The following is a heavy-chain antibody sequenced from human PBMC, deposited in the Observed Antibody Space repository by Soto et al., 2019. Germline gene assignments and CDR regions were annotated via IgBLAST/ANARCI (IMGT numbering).Heavy chain of an antibody. CDR2: INSYGSST. CDR3: ARGWIGDLNDAFDV. CDR1: GFTFSGYW. J-gene: IGHJ3*01. V-gene: IGHV3-74*01. Sequence: PGGSLRLSCTASGFTFSGYWMHWVRQAPGKGLVWVSRINSYGSSTTYADSVKGRFTISRDNAESTLYLQMNSLRAEDTAIYYCARGWIGDLNDAFDVWGQGTMVTVS. D-gene: IGHD2-2*03.